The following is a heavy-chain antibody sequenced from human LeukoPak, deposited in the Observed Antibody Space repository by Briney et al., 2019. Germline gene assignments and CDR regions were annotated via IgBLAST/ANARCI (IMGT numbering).Heavy chain of an antibody. CDR1: GGSISSSSYY. V-gene: IGHV4-39*01. CDR2: IYYSGST. J-gene: IGHJ3*02. Sequence: KPSETLSLTCTVSGGSISSSSYYWGWIRQPPGTGLEWIGSIYYSGSTYYNASLKSRVTISADTSKNQFSLKLSSVTAADTAVYYCARPLSGSSSWHGDALDIWGQGTMVTVSS. CDR3: ARPLSGSSSWHGDALDI. D-gene: IGHD6-13*01.